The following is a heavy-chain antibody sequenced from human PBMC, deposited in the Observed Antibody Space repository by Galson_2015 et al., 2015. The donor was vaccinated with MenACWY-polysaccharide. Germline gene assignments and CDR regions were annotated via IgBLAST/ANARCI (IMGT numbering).Heavy chain of an antibody. V-gene: IGHV1-46*01. CDR2: INPSGGST. CDR1: GYTFTSYY. J-gene: IGHJ3*02. Sequence: SCKASGYTFTSYYMHWVRQAPGQGLEWMGIINPSGGSTSYAQKFQGRVTMTRDTSTSTVYMELSSLRSEDTAVYYCARGVPGGNTKRGAFDIWGQGTMDTVSS. D-gene: IGHD4-23*01. CDR3: ARGVPGGNTKRGAFDI.